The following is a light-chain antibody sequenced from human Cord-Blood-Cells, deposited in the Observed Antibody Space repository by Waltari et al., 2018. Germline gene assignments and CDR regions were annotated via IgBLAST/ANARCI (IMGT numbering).Light chain of an antibody. CDR1: QSISSY. Sequence: DIQMTESPSSMSASVGDRVTITCRASQSISSYLNWYQQKPGKAPKLLIYAASSLQSGVPSRFSGSGSGTDFTLTISSLQPEDFATYYCQQSYSNRIFTFGPGTKVDIK. CDR3: QQSYSNRIFT. V-gene: IGKV1-39*01. CDR2: AAS. J-gene: IGKJ3*01.